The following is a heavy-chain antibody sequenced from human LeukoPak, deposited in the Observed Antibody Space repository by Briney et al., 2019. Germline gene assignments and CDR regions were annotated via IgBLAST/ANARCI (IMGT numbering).Heavy chain of an antibody. V-gene: IGHV1-2*02. CDR2: INPNSGGT. CDR3: ARPQREIRYFDWSDAFDI. D-gene: IGHD3-9*01. J-gene: IGHJ3*02. Sequence: ASVKVSCKASGYIFIAYYMHWVRQAPGQGLEWMGWINPNSGGTKYAQKFQGRATMTMDKSISAAYMELNRLRSDDTAVYYCARPQREIRYFDWSDAFDIWGQGTMVTVSS. CDR1: GYIFIAYY.